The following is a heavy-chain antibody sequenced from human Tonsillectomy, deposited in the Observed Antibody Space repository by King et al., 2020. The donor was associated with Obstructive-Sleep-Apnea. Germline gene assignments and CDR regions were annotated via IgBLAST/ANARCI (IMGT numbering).Heavy chain of an antibody. V-gene: IGHV7-4-1*02. J-gene: IGHJ4*02. CDR2: INTNTGNP. CDR3: ARDGPGAHFDY. CDR1: GYTFINYV. D-gene: IGHD1-26*01. Sequence: QLVQSGSELKKPGASVKVSFKASGYTFINYVLNWVRQAPGQGLEWMGWINTNTGNPTYAQGFTGRFVFSLDTSVSTAYLQISSLKADDTAVYYCARDGPGAHFDYWGQGTLVTVSS.